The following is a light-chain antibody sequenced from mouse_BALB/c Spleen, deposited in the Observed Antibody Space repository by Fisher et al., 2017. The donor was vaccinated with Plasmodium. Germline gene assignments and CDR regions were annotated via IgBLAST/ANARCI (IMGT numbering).Light chain of an antibody. J-gene: IGKJ5*01. CDR3: QQSNSWPLT. CDR2: YTS. V-gene: IGKV5-43*01. Sequence: DIVITQSTVTLSVTPGESVSLSCWASQSISNNLYWYQQKSHESPRLLINYTSQSISGIPSRFSGSGSGTDFTLSINSVETEDCGMYFCQQSNSWPLTFGAGTKLELK. CDR1: QSISNN.